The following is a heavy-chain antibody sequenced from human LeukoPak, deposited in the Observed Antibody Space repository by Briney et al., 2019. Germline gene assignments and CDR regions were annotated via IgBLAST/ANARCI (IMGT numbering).Heavy chain of an antibody. D-gene: IGHD4-17*01. Sequence: SETLSLTCSVSGDSINSYYWSWIRQPAGKRLEWIGRIYSIGSFNYNPSLHSRPTMSVDTSKNQISLTLRSLTAADTAIYYCARRARNDYDVHWYFDVWGRGTPITVSS. V-gene: IGHV4-4*07. J-gene: IGHJ2*01. CDR2: IYSIGSF. CDR1: GDSINSYY. CDR3: ARRARNDYDVHWYFDV.